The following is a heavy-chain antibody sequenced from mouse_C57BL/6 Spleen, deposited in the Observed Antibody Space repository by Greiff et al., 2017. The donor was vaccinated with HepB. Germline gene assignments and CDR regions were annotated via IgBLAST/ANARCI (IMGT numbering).Heavy chain of an antibody. CDR2: INYDGSST. D-gene: IGHD3-2*02. J-gene: IGHJ2*01. CDR1: GFTFSDYY. CDR3: ARVRTAQANFDY. Sequence: EVMLVESEGGLVQPGSSMKLSCTASGFTFSDYYMAWVRQVPEKGLEWVANINYDGSSTYYLDSLKSRFIISRDNAKNILYLQMSSLKSEDTATYYCARVRTAQANFDYWGQGTTLTVSS. V-gene: IGHV5-16*01.